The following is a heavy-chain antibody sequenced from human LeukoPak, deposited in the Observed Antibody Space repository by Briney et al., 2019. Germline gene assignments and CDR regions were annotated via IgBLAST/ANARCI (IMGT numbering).Heavy chain of an antibody. D-gene: IGHD5-12*01. J-gene: IGHJ3*02. V-gene: IGHV3-30*02. CDR2: IRYDGSNK. Sequence: PGGSLRLSCAASGFTFSSYGMHWVRQAPGKGLEWVAFIRYDGSNKYYADSVKGRFTISRDNSKNTLYLQMNSLRAEDTAVYYCARAPYSGYVVSTFDIWGQGTMVTVSS. CDR1: GFTFSSYG. CDR3: ARAPYSGYVVSTFDI.